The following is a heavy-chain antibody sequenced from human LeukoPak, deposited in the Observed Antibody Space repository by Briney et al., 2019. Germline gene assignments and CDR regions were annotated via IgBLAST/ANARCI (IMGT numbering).Heavy chain of an antibody. V-gene: IGHV3-23*01. J-gene: IGHJ4*02. Sequence: PGGSLRLSCAASGFPFSSYTLSWVRQAPRKGLEWVSAISGSGTNTYYSGSVKGRFTISRDNSRNTVYLQMSDLRAEDTAVYYCAKITKATTPNYWGQGTLVTVSS. CDR2: ISGSGTNT. CDR1: GFPFSSYT. D-gene: IGHD3-10*01. CDR3: AKITKATTPNY.